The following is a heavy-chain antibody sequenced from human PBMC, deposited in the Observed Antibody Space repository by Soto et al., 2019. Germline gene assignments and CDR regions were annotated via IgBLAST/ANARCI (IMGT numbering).Heavy chain of an antibody. CDR3: ARGGRWDSLSSASATFDY. V-gene: IGHV1-69*12. D-gene: IGHD1-26*01. J-gene: IGHJ4*02. CDR2: IIPVSGTT. Sequence: VQVVQSGAEVKSPGSSVKISCKPSGGSLSNYALSWVRQAPGQGLEWMGGIIPVSGTTKYAQKFEGRLMMTADESATTAYMELSGLRYEVTAIYYCARGGRWDSLSSASATFDYWGQGTLVTVSS. CDR1: GGSLSNYA.